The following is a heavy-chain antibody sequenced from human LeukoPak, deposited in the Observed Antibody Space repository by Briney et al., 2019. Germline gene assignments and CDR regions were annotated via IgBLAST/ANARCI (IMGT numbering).Heavy chain of an antibody. V-gene: IGHV4-59*12. Sequence: SETLSLTCTVSGDSMNNYYWSWIRQPPGKGLEWIGNINYSGSANSNPSLKSRATISVDVSKKHFFLDLSSVTAADTAVYYCARDSGTTGEVKFDPWGQGTLVTVSS. CDR1: GDSMNNYY. J-gene: IGHJ5*02. CDR3: ARDSGTTGEVKFDP. CDR2: INYSGSA. D-gene: IGHD3-10*01.